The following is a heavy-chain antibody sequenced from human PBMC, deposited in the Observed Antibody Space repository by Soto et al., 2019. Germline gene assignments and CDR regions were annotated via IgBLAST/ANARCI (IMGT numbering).Heavy chain of an antibody. D-gene: IGHD2-2*01. CDR2: IDPSDSYT. J-gene: IGHJ6*02. Sequence: PGESLKISCKGSGYSFTSYCISWVRQMPGKGLEWMGRIDPSDSYTNYSPSFQGHVTISADKSISTAYLQWSSLKASDTAMYYCASDIVVVPAAKAYYYYGMDVWGQGTTVTISS. V-gene: IGHV5-10-1*01. CDR1: GYSFTSYC. CDR3: ASDIVVVPAAKAYYYYGMDV.